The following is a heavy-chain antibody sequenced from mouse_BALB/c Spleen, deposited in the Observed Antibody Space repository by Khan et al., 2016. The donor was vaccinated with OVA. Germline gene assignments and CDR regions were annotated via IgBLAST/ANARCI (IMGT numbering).Heavy chain of an antibody. CDR1: GYTFTTAG. CDR2: INTHSGVP. Sequence: QIQLVQSGPELEKPGETVRISCKASGYTFTTAGMQWVQKMPGKGLKWIGWINTHSGVPKYAEDFKGRFAFSLETSASTAYLQITNLKNEDTATYFCARGGAAYYRNDGGAMEYWGQGTSVTVSS. V-gene: IGHV9-4*02. D-gene: IGHD2-14*01. CDR3: ARGGAAYYRNDGGAMEY. J-gene: IGHJ4*01.